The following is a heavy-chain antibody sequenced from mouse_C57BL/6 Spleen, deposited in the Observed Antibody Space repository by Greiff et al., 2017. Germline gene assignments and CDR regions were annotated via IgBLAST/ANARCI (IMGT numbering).Heavy chain of an antibody. CDR3: ARNDYDGEYYFYD. CDR1: GYTFTSYW. J-gene: IGHJ2*01. Sequence: VKVVESGAELAKPGASVKLSCKASGYTFTSYWMHWVKQRPGQGLEWIGYINPSSGYTKYNQKFKDKATLTADKSSSTAYMQLSSLTYADSAVYDCARNDYDGEYYFYDWGQGTTLTVSS. CDR2: INPSSGYT. D-gene: IGHD2-4*01. V-gene: IGHV1-7*01.